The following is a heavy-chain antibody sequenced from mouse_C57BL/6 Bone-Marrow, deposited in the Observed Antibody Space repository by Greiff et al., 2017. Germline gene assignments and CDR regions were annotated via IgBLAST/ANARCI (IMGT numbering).Heavy chain of an antibody. CDR2: IYPTSGRT. V-gene: IGHV1-55*01. Sequence: QVKLQQPGAELVKPGASVKMSCKASGYTFTSYWITWVKQRPGHGLEWIGDIYPTSGRTNYNEKFKSKAILTVDTSSNTAYMQLSSLTSEDSAVFYCARSGPLGRSFDYWGQGTTLTVSS. CDR3: ARSGPLGRSFDY. D-gene: IGHD4-1*01. J-gene: IGHJ2*01. CDR1: GYTFTSYW.